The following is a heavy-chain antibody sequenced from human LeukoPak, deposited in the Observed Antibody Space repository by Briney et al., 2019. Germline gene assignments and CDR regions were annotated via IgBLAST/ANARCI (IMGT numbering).Heavy chain of an antibody. CDR1: GGSITSDAYY. CDR2: IYHSGST. CDR3: ARGGWELPLHFDY. Sequence: SETLSLTCTVSGGSITSDAYYWSWIRQPPGKGLEWIGYIYHSGSTYYNPSLKSRVTISVDRSKNQFSLKLTSVTAADTAVYYCARGGWELPLHFDYWGQGTLVTVSS. J-gene: IGHJ4*02. V-gene: IGHV4-30-2*01. D-gene: IGHD1-26*01.